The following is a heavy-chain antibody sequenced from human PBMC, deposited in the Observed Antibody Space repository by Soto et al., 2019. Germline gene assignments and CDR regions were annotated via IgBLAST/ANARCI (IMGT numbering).Heavy chain of an antibody. Sequence: EVQLVESGGGLVQPGGSLRLSCAASGFTVSSNYMSWVRQAPGKGLEWVSVIYSGGSTYYADSVKGRFTISRDNSKNTLYLQMNGLRAEDTAVYYCARAGVTTGPDAFDIWGQGTMVTVSS. CDR1: GFTVSSNY. V-gene: IGHV3-66*01. CDR2: IYSGGST. CDR3: ARAGVTTGPDAFDI. D-gene: IGHD4-17*01. J-gene: IGHJ3*02.